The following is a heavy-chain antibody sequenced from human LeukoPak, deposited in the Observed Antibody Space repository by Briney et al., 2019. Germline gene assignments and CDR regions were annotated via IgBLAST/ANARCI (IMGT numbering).Heavy chain of an antibody. V-gene: IGHV1-18*01. CDR1: GYTFTSYG. J-gene: IGHJ5*02. CDR2: ISAYNGNT. Sequence: GASVKVSCKASGYTFTSYGIGWVRQAPGQGLEWMGWISAYNGNTNYAQKFQGRVTMTEDTSTDTAYMELSSLRSEDTAVYYCATVPIVVVPAAMVFDPWGQGNLVTVSS. D-gene: IGHD2-2*01. CDR3: ATVPIVVVPAAMVFDP.